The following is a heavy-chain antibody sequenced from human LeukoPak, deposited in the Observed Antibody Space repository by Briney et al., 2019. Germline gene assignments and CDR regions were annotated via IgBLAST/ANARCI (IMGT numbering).Heavy chain of an antibody. V-gene: IGHV3-30*02. CDR2: IRYDGSNK. J-gene: IGHJ4*02. CDR3: AKEMLGYYDSSGPFDY. D-gene: IGHD3-22*01. Sequence: GGSLRLSCTISGFNFSSYGMHWVRQAPGKGLEWVAFIRYDGSNKYYADSVKGRFTISRDNSKNTLYLQMNSLRDDDTAVYYCAKEMLGYYDSSGPFDYWGQGTLVTVSS. CDR1: GFNFSSYG.